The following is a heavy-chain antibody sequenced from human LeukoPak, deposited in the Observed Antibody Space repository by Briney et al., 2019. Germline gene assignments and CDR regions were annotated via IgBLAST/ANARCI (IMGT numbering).Heavy chain of an antibody. Sequence: GGSLRLSCAASGFTFDDYAMHWVRQAPGKGLEWVSGISWNSGSIGYADSVKGRFTISRDNAKNSLYLQMNGLRAEDTALYYCAKDLRNRIHSYYFDYWGQGTLVTVSS. J-gene: IGHJ4*02. CDR3: AKDLRNRIHSYYFDY. CDR1: GFTFDDYA. D-gene: IGHD1-14*01. V-gene: IGHV3-9*01. CDR2: ISWNSGSI.